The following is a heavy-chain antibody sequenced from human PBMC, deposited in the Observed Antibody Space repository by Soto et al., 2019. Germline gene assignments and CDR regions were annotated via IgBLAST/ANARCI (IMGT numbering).Heavy chain of an antibody. J-gene: IGHJ4*02. CDR2: IYHSGST. Sequence: SETLSLTCAVSGGSISSGGYSWSWIRQPPGKGLEWIGYIYHSGSTYYNPSLKSRVTISVDRSKNQFSLKLSSVTAADTAVYYCARLRAYCGGDCPLFFDYWGQGTLVTVSS. V-gene: IGHV4-30-2*01. D-gene: IGHD2-21*02. CDR1: GGSISSGGYS. CDR3: ARLRAYCGGDCPLFFDY.